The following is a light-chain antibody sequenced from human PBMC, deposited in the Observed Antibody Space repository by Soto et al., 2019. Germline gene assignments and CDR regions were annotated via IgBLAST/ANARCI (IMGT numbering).Light chain of an antibody. J-gene: IGLJ1*01. Sequence: QSALTQPASVSGSPGQSITISCTGTSSDVGGYNYVSWYQQHPGKAPKLMIYEVSNRPSGVSNRFSGSKSGNTASLTISGLKAEDEDDYYCSSYTSSSTPYVFGTGTKLTVL. CDR3: SSYTSSSTPYV. CDR2: EVS. V-gene: IGLV2-14*01. CDR1: SSDVGGYNY.